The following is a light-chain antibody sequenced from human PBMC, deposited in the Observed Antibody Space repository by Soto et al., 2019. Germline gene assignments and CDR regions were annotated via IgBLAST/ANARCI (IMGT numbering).Light chain of an antibody. J-gene: IGLJ1*01. V-gene: IGLV2-14*01. CDR1: SSDVGGYNY. CDR2: EVS. Sequence: QSVLTQPASVSGSPRQSITISCTGTSSDVGGYNYVSWYQQHPGKAPKLMIYEVSNRPSGVSNRFSGSKSGNTASLTISGLQAEDEADYYCSSYRTSSTLNYAFGTGTKLTVL. CDR3: SSYRTSSTLNYA.